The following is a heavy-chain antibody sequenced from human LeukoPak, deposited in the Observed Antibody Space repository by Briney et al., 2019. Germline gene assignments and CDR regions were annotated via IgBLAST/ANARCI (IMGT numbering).Heavy chain of an antibody. CDR3: AREYLVRGVITFITIDY. J-gene: IGHJ4*02. V-gene: IGHV3-23*01. CDR1: GFTVSSNY. D-gene: IGHD3-10*01. CDR2: ISGTADST. Sequence: PGGSLRLSCAASGFTVSSNYMSWVRQAPGKGLEWVSAISGTADSTHYADSVRGRFTISRDNSKNTVYLQMNSLRAEDTAVYYCAREYLVRGVITFITIDYWGQGTLVTVSS.